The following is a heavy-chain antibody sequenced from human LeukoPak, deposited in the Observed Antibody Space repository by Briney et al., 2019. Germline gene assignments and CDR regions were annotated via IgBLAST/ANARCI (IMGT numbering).Heavy chain of an antibody. CDR2: IRYDGSNK. CDR1: GFTFSDYY. J-gene: IGHJ5*02. V-gene: IGHV3-30*02. Sequence: GGSLRLSCAASGFTFSDYYMSWIRQAPGKGLEWVAFIRYDGSNKYYADSVKGRFSISRDNSKNTLYLQMNSLRAEDTAVYYCAKEGGNTIFGVVSIESNWIDPWGQGTLVTVSS. D-gene: IGHD3-3*01. CDR3: AKEGGNTIFGVVSIESNWIDP.